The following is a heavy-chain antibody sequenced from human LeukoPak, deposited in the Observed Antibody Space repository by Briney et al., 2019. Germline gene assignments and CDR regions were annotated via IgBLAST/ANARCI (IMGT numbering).Heavy chain of an antibody. V-gene: IGHV3-11*04. CDR2: ISSSGSTI. CDR1: GFTFSDYY. J-gene: IGHJ4*02. D-gene: IGHD6-13*01. CDR3: ARPNLRYSSSWYFDY. Sequence: PGGSLRLSCAASGFTFSDYYMSWIRQAPGKGLEWVSYISSSGSTIYYADSVKGRFTISRDNAKNSLYLQMNSLRAEDTAVYYCARPNLRYSSSWYFDYWGQGTLVTVSS.